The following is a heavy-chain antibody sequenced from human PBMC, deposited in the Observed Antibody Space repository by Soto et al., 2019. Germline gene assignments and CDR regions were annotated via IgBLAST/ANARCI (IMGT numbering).Heavy chain of an antibody. CDR1: GFTFSHYT. CDR3: VGDISGPY. CDR2: ISGNSNYI. D-gene: IGHD5-12*01. Sequence: EVHLVESGGGLVKPGGSLRITCAASGFTFSHYTMNWVRQPPGKGLEWVSAISGNSNYIYYKDSVKGRFTISRDNAKDSLYLQMDGLTDGDTAFYYCVGDISGPYGGQGPRVNVSS. V-gene: IGHV3-21*01. J-gene: IGHJ4*02.